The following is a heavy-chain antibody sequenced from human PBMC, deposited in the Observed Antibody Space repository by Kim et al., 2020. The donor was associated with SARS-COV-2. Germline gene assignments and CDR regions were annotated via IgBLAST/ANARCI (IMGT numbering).Heavy chain of an antibody. J-gene: IGHJ4*02. Sequence: SPSLKSRVTMSVDTAKNPFALTVSSVTAADSAVYYCARRGRAAGATRYFDYWGQGILVTVSS. CDR3: ARRGRAAGATRYFDY. D-gene: IGHD1-26*01. V-gene: IGHV4-39*01.